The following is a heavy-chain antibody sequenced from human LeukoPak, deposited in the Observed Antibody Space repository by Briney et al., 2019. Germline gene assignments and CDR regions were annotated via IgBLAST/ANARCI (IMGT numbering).Heavy chain of an antibody. D-gene: IGHD3-16*01. CDR1: GGSISSGGYY. Sequence: PSETLSLTCTVSGGSISSGGYYWSWIRQPPGKGLEWIVYIYHSGSTYYNPSLKSRVTISVDRSKNQFSLKLSSVTAADTAVYYCARARWGGDAFDIWGQGTMVTVSS. V-gene: IGHV4-30-2*01. CDR3: ARARWGGDAFDI. J-gene: IGHJ3*02. CDR2: IYHSGST.